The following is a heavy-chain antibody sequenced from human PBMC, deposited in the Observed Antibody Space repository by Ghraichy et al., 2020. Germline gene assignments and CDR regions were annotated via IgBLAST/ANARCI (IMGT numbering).Heavy chain of an antibody. CDR3: ARTGYYGDYEDPELDV. J-gene: IGHJ6*02. D-gene: IGHD4-17*01. CDR1: GGSISSGGYY. CDR2: IYYSGST. V-gene: IGHV4-31*03. Sequence: LSLTCTVSGGSISSGGYYWSWIRQHPGKGLEWIGYIYYSGSTYYNPSLKSRVTISVDTSKNQFSLKLSSVTAADTAGYYVARTGYYGDYEDPELDVWGQGTTVTVSS.